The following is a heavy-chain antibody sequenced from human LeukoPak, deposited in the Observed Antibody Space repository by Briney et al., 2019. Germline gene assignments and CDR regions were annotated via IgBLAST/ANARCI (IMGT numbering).Heavy chain of an antibody. CDR1: GYTFGNYW. CDR3: ARLSDGYNDY. CDR2: IYPGDSDT. J-gene: IGHJ4*02. Sequence: GESLKISCQGSGYTFGNYWIAWVRQMPGKGLESMGIIYPGDSDTRYSPSFQGQITFSADKSISTAYLQWSSLKASDTAMYYCARLSDGYNDYWGQGTLVTVSS. D-gene: IGHD5-24*01. V-gene: IGHV5-51*01.